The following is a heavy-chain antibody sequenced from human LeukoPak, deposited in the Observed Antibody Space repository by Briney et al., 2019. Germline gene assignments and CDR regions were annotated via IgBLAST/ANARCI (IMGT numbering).Heavy chain of an antibody. CDR1: GGSISSSHYY. V-gene: IGHV4-39*01. CDR3: ARQSSDYYYYYIDV. Sequence: SETLSLTCTVSGGSISSSHYYWGWIRQSPGKGLEWIGSIYYSGTTYYNPSLYSRVTISDDTSMNRFSLMLTSLTAADTAVYYCARQSSDYYYYYIDVWGEGTTVIVSS. CDR2: IYYSGTT. J-gene: IGHJ6*03.